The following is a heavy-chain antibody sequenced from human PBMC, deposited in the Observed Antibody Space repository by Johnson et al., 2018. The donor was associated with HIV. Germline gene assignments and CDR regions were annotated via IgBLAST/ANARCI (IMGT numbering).Heavy chain of an antibody. CDR2: ISYDGSNK. D-gene: IGHD6-25*01. Sequence: QVQLVESGGGVVQPGRSLRLSCAASGFTFSSYGMHWVRQAPGKGLEWVAVISYDGSNKYYADSVKGRFTISRDNSKNTLYLQMKSLRAEETAVYYCARESELLSSADAFDIWGQGTMVTVSS. CDR1: GFTFSSYG. V-gene: IGHV3-30*03. J-gene: IGHJ3*02. CDR3: ARESELLSSADAFDI.